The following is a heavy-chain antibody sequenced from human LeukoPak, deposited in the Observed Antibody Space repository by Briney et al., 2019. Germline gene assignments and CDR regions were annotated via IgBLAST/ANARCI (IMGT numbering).Heavy chain of an antibody. Sequence: GRSLRLSCAASGFTFSSYAMHWVRQAPGKGLEWVAVIWYDGSNKYYADSVKGRFTISRDNSKNTLYLQMNSLRAEDTAVYYCARDSNGIDYWGQGTLVTVSS. CDR3: ARDSNGIDY. J-gene: IGHJ4*02. D-gene: IGHD2-8*01. CDR1: GFTFSSYA. V-gene: IGHV3-33*08. CDR2: IWYDGSNK.